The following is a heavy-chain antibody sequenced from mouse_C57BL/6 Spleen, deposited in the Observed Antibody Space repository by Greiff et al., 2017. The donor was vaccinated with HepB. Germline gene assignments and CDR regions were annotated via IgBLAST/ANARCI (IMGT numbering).Heavy chain of an antibody. Sequence: EVQLQQSGPELVKPGASVKISCKASGYSFTGYYMNWVKQSPEKSLEWIGEINPSTGGTTSNQKFKAKATFTVDKSSSSAYMQLKSLTSEDSAVYYCAREGYDYDGFDYWGQGTTLTVSS. CDR1: GYSFTGYY. V-gene: IGHV1-42*01. D-gene: IGHD2-4*01. J-gene: IGHJ2*01. CDR3: AREGYDYDGFDY. CDR2: INPSTGGT.